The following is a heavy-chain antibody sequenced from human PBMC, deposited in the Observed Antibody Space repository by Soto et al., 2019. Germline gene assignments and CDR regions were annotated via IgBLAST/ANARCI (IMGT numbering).Heavy chain of an antibody. CDR2: INAGNGNT. Sequence: QVQLVQSGAEVKKPGASVKVSCKASGYTFTSYAMHWVRQAPGQRLEWMGWINAGNGNTKYSQKFQGRVTITRDTSASTAYMELSSLRSEDNAVYYYARDRGYCSGGSCYPDYGMDVWGQGTTVTVSS. D-gene: IGHD2-15*01. J-gene: IGHJ6*02. V-gene: IGHV1-3*01. CDR1: GYTFTSYA. CDR3: ARDRGYCSGGSCYPDYGMDV.